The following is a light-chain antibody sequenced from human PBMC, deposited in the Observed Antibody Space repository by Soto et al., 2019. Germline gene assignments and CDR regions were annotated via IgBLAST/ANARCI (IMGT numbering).Light chain of an antibody. V-gene: IGKV3-20*01. CDR3: QQYDSSPWT. Sequence: EIVLTQSPGTLSLSPGERATLSCRASQSVSSSYLAWYQQKPGQAPRLLIYGASSRATGIPDRFSGSGSGTDFTLTISRLEPEDFAVYSCQQYDSSPWTFGKGTKV. J-gene: IGKJ1*01. CDR2: GAS. CDR1: QSVSSSY.